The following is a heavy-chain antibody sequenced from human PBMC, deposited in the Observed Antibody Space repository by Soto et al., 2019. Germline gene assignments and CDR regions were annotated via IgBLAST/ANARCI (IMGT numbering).Heavy chain of an antibody. CDR1: GFNFSLYA. D-gene: IGHD3-16*01. J-gene: IGHJ4*02. Sequence: EVQLLESGGGLIQPGGSLRLSCVASGFNFSLYAMNWVRQAPGKGVERVSTITRVGGNTYYADSVQGRFTMCRDNSVNTRYLQMKGLRVDDTAVYYCAKDKPLTSLGYYFDFWGQGTLVTVSS. CDR3: AKDKPLTSLGYYFDF. CDR2: ITRVGGNT. V-gene: IGHV3-23*01.